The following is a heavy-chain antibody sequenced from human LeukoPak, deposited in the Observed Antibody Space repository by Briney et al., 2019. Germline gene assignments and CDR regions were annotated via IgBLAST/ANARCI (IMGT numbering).Heavy chain of an antibody. CDR3: AKTTTGYSSGRFPGWPVDY. CDR2: IFGSGGSP. V-gene: IGHV3-23*01. D-gene: IGHD6-19*01. Sequence: PGGSLRLSCAASGFTFSSYAMYWVRQAPGKGLEWVSGIFGSGGSPHYADSVKGRFTISRDNSKNTVYLQMNSLRAEGTAVYYCAKTTTGYSSGRFPGWPVDYWGQGTLVTVSS. CDR1: GFTFSSYA. J-gene: IGHJ4*02.